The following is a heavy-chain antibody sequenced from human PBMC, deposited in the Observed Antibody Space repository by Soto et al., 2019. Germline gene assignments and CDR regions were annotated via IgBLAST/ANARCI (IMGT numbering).Heavy chain of an antibody. Sequence: GGSLRLSCAASGFTFSSYSMNWVRQAPGKGLEWVSYISSSSSTIYYADSVKGRFTISRDDSKNTLYLQMNSLKTEDTAVYYCTTYTSSYLWFGELFGHWGQGTLVTVSS. CDR1: GFTFSSYS. CDR2: ISSSSSTI. J-gene: IGHJ4*02. V-gene: IGHV3-48*01. D-gene: IGHD3-10*01. CDR3: TTYTSSYLWFGELFGH.